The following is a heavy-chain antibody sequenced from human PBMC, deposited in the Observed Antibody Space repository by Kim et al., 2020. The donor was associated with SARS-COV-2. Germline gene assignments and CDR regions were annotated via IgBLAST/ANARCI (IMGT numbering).Heavy chain of an antibody. J-gene: IGHJ4*01. Sequence: GGSLRLSCAASRFTLSNYGMHWVRQAPGKGLEWVTLMSYDGSKKYYADSVKGRFTISRDNSKNTLSLQMNSLRPEDTAVYYCAKDLDSGTFYDGTGFDY. CDR2: MSYDGSKK. CDR3: AKDLDSGTFYDGTGFDY. CDR1: RFTLSNYG. D-gene: IGHD1-26*01. V-gene: IGHV3-30*18.